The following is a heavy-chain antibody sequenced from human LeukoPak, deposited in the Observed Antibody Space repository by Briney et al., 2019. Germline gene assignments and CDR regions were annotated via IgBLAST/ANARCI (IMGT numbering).Heavy chain of an antibody. D-gene: IGHD4-17*01. J-gene: IGHJ3*02. CDR3: ALMHGDYAYAFDI. CDR2: ISGSGGST. V-gene: IGHV3-23*01. CDR1: GFTFSSYA. Sequence: GGSLRLSCAASGFTFSSYAMSLVRQAPGKGLEWVSAISGSGGSTYYADSVKGRFTISRDNSKNTLYLQMNSLRAEDTAVYYCALMHGDYAYAFDIWGQGTMVTVSS.